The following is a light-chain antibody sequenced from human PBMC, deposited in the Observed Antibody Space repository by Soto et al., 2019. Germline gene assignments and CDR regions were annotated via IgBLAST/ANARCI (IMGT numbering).Light chain of an antibody. CDR2: NTF. V-gene: IGKV3-20*01. CDR1: QIVNSYF. CDR3: QQYGSSPLT. Sequence: EIVLTQSPGALSFSPGESATLSCRASQIVNSYFFAWYQQRPGQPPRLLIYNTFARATGVPDRFSGSGSGTDFTLSISRLEPEDFAVYFCQQYGSSPLTFGGGTRVEIK. J-gene: IGKJ4*01.